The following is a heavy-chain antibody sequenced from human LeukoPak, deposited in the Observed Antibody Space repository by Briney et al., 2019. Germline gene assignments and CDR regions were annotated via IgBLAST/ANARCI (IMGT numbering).Heavy chain of an antibody. J-gene: IGHJ4*02. CDR2: IKQDGSEK. Sequence: GGSLRLSCAASGFTFSSYWMSWVRQAPGKGLEWVANIKQDGSEKYYVDSVKGRFTISRDNAKNSLYLQMNSLRAEDTAVYYCARDFDGSGWYGIENYFDYWGQGTLVTVSS. CDR3: ARDFDGSGWYGIENYFDY. V-gene: IGHV3-7*01. CDR1: GFTFSSYW. D-gene: IGHD6-19*01.